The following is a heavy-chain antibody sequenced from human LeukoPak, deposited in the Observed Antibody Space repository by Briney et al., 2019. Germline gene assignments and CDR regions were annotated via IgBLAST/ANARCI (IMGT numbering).Heavy chain of an antibody. CDR2: ISSSSSYI. CDR3: ARPGVATTADAFDI. Sequence: PGGSLRLSCAASGFTFSSYSMNWVRQAPGKGLEWVSPISSSSSYIYYADSVKGRFTISRDNAKNSLYLQMNSLRAEDTAVYYCARPGVATTADAFDIWGQGTMVTVSS. D-gene: IGHD5-24*01. J-gene: IGHJ3*02. CDR1: GFTFSSYS. V-gene: IGHV3-21*01.